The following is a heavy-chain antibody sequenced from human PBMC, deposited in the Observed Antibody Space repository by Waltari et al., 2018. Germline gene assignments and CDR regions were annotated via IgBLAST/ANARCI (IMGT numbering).Heavy chain of an antibody. CDR1: GYPFTDYY. J-gene: IGHJ4*02. CDR2: VDPEDGET. D-gene: IGHD2-21*01. V-gene: IGHV1-69-2*01. CDR3: ATAYIVVVIAMPHFDY. Sequence: VQLVQSGAEVKKPGATVKISCQASGYPFTDYYMHSVQQAPGKGLEWMGRVDPEDGETIYAEKFQGRVTITADTSTDTAYMELSSLRSEDTAVYYCATAYIVVVIAMPHFDYWGQGTLVTVSS.